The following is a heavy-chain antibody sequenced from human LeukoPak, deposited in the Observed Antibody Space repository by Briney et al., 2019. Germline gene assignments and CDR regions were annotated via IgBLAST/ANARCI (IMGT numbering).Heavy chain of an antibody. D-gene: IGHD4-23*01. V-gene: IGHV4-34*01. Sequence: PSETLSLTCAVYGGSFSGYYWSWIRQPPGKGLEWIGEINHSGSTNYNPSLKSRVTISVDTSKNQFSLKLSSVTAADTAVYYCARVRAYVGYYYCYMDVWGKGTTVTVSS. CDR3: ARVRAYVGYYYCYMDV. J-gene: IGHJ6*03. CDR2: INHSGST. CDR1: GGSFSGYY.